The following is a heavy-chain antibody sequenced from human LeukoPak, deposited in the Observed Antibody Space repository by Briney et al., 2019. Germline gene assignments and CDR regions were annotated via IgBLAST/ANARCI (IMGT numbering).Heavy chain of an antibody. Sequence: GGSLRLSCAAFGFTVSSNYMSWVRQAPGKGLEWVSVIFGGGGTYYGDSVRGRFTISRDNSKNTLYLQMNSLGAEDTAVYYCARWFCSSTSCYYDYWGQGTLVTVSS. V-gene: IGHV3-53*01. CDR2: IFGGGGT. D-gene: IGHD2-2*01. J-gene: IGHJ4*02. CDR3: ARWFCSSTSCYYDY. CDR1: GFTVSSNY.